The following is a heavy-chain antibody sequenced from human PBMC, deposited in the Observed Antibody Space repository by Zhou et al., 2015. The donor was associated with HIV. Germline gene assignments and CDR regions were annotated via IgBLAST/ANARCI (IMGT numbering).Heavy chain of an antibody. J-gene: IGHJ5*02. D-gene: IGHD2-2*01. CDR2: IIPIFGTA. Sequence: QVQLVQSGAEVKKPGSSVKVSCKASGGTFSSYAISWVRQAPGQGLEWMGGIIPIFGTANYAQKFQGRVTITADESTSTAYMELSSLRSEDTAVYYCAPFPYCSSTSCSPDPNWFDPWGQGTLVTVSS. V-gene: IGHV1-69*01. CDR1: GGTFSSYA. CDR3: APFPYCSSTSCSPDPNWFDP.